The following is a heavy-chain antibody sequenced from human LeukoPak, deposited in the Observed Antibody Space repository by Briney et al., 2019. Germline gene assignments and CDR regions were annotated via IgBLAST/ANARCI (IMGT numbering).Heavy chain of an antibody. J-gene: IGHJ3*02. D-gene: IGHD5-18*01. Sequence: GGSLRLSCAASGFTFSSYLMHWVRQAPGKGLVWVSRINSDGSSTSYADSVKGRFTISRDNAKNTLYLQMNSLRAEDTSVYYCAGGYSYGDDAFDIWGQGTMVTVSS. V-gene: IGHV3-74*01. CDR1: GFTFSSYL. CDR2: INSDGSST. CDR3: AGGYSYGDDAFDI.